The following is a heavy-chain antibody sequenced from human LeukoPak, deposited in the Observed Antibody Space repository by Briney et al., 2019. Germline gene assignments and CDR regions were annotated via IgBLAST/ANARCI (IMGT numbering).Heavy chain of an antibody. Sequence: TGGSLRLSCAASGFTFSSYGMHWVRQAPGKGLEWVAVISYDGSNKYYADSVKGRFTISRDNSKNTLYLQMNSLRAEDTAVYYCAKGYSYADYWGQGTLVTVSS. CDR3: AKGYSYADY. CDR2: ISYDGSNK. J-gene: IGHJ4*02. V-gene: IGHV3-30*18. CDR1: GFTFSSYG. D-gene: IGHD5-18*01.